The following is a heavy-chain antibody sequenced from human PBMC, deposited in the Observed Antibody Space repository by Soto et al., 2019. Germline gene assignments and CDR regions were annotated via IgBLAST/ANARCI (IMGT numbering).Heavy chain of an antibody. CDR1: GYTFARYA. CDR3: ARDPPPPDY. CDR2: ISAYNGNT. Sequence: QVQLVQSGAEVKKPGASGKVSCQASGYTFARYAICWMRQAPGQGLEWMGWISAYNGNTNYAQKLQGRVTMTTDTSTSTAYMELRSLRSDDTAVYYCARDPPPPDYWGQGTLVTVSS. V-gene: IGHV1-18*01. J-gene: IGHJ4*02.